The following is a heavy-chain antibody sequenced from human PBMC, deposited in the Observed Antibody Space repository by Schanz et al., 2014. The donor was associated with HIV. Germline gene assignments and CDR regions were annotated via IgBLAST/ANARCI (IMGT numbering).Heavy chain of an antibody. CDR1: GFTFSNYA. J-gene: IGHJ4*02. CDR3: ANEEVPNDY. V-gene: IGHV3-7*03. Sequence: VQLVETGGGVVQPGRSLRLSCAASGFTFSNYAMSWVRRAPGKGLEWVANIKQDGSEKYYVDSVKGRFTISRDNSKNTLYLQMNSLRVEDTAVYYCANEEVPNDYWGQGTLVTVSS. CDR2: IKQDGSEK.